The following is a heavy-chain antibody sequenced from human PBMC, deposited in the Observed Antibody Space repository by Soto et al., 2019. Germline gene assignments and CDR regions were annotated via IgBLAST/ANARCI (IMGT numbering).Heavy chain of an antibody. CDR2: ISGDGSHQ. D-gene: IGHD3-22*01. CDR3: ARDPGLAMIVRRGFDI. J-gene: IGHJ3*02. CDR1: GFTFRSYA. V-gene: IGHV3-30-3*01. Sequence: QVQLVESGGGVVQPGRSLTLSCAASGFTFRSYAMHWVRQAPGKGLEWVAVISGDGSHQYYADSVGGRFTISRDNSKNTLYLQMNSLSTEDTAGYSCARDPGLAMIVRRGFDIWGQGTMVTVSA.